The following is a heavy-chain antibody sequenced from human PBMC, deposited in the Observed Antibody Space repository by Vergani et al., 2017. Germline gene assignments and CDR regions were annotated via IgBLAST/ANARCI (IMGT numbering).Heavy chain of an antibody. CDR3: ARDRGWELLDDDAFDI. CDR1: GGTFSSYA. J-gene: IGHJ3*02. CDR2: IIPIFGTA. Sequence: VQLVQSGAEVKKPGSSVKVSCKASGGTFSSYAISWVRQAPGQGLEWMGGIIPIFGTANYAQKFQGRVTITADKSTSTAYMELSSLRSEDTAVYYCARDRGWELLDDDAFDIWGQGTMVTVSS. V-gene: IGHV1-69*06. D-gene: IGHD1-26*01.